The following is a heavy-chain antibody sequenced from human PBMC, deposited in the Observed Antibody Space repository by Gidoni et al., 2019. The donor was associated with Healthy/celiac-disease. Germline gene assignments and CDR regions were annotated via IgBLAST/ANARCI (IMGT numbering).Heavy chain of an antibody. J-gene: IGHJ6*02. Sequence: EVQLVESGGGWVQPGGSLSLSCAASGFPFSSYSMNWFRQAPGKGLEWVSSISSSISYIYDADSVKGRFTISRDNAKNSLYLQRNSLRADDTAVYYCARDRTGSNGMDVWGQGTTVTVSS. V-gene: IGHV3-21*01. CDR3: ARDRTGSNGMDV. D-gene: IGHD1-26*01. CDR2: ISSSISYI. CDR1: GFPFSSYS.